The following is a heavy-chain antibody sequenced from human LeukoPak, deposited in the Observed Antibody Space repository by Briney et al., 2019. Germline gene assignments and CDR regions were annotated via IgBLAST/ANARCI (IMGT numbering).Heavy chain of an antibody. V-gene: IGHV4-31*03. CDR2: IYYSGST. D-gene: IGHD3-10*01. CDR1: GGSISSGGYY. J-gene: IGHJ4*02. CDR3: ARDYGGPSWFGGIDY. Sequence: TSQTLSLTCTVSGGSISSGGYYWSWIRQHPGKGLEWIGYIYYSGSTYYNPSLKSRVTISVDTSKNQFSLKLSSVTAADTAVYYCARDYGGPSWFGGIDYWGQGTLVTVSS.